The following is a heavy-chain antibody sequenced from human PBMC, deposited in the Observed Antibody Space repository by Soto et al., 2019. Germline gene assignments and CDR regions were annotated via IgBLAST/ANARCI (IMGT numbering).Heavy chain of an antibody. Sequence: SSETLSLTCTVSGGSIRNVYWSWIRQAPGKGLEWIGFIFHSGNAKYDPSLKSRVTISVDTSKNQFSLSLDSVTAADTAVYYCARGTFGVPRDWGQGVLVTVSS. CDR1: GGSIRNVY. CDR3: ARGTFGVPRD. V-gene: IGHV4-59*01. D-gene: IGHD3-10*01. J-gene: IGHJ4*02. CDR2: IFHSGNA.